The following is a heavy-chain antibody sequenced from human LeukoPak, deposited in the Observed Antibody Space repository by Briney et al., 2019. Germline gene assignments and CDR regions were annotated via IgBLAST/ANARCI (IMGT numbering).Heavy chain of an antibody. D-gene: IGHD1-7*01. Sequence: GSLRLSRAASGFTFSSYAMSWVRQAPGKGLEWVSGISGSGDSTYYADSVKGRLTISRDTSKNTLYLQMNSLRAEDTAVYYCAKDRGTTRNYFDYWGQGTLVTVSS. V-gene: IGHV3-23*01. CDR2: ISGSGDST. J-gene: IGHJ4*02. CDR3: AKDRGTTRNYFDY. CDR1: GFTFSSYA.